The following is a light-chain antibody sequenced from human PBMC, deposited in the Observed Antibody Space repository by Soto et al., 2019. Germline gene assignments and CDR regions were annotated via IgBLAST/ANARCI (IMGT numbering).Light chain of an antibody. V-gene: IGKV3-20*01. CDR1: QSVSNSY. CDR2: GAS. J-gene: IGKJ2*01. CDR3: QQYSIYPYT. Sequence: EIVLTQSPGTLSLSPGERAILSCRASQSVSNSYLAWYQQKPGQAPRLLIYGASSRATGIPDKFSGSGSGADFTLTISGLEPEDFAVFYCQQYSIYPYTFGQGTKLEIK.